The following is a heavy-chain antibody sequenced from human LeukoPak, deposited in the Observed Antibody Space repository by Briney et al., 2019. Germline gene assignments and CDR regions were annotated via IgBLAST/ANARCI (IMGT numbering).Heavy chain of an antibody. D-gene: IGHD2-15*01. CDR3: ARVGGSCSGGSCYGWFDP. Sequence: ASVKVSCKASGYTFTGYYMHWVRQAPGQGLEWMGWINPNSGGTNYAQKFQGWVTMTRDTSISTAYMELSSLTSEDTAVYYCARVGGSCSGGSCYGWFDPWGQGTLVTVSS. CDR2: INPNSGGT. CDR1: GYTFTGYY. J-gene: IGHJ5*02. V-gene: IGHV1-2*04.